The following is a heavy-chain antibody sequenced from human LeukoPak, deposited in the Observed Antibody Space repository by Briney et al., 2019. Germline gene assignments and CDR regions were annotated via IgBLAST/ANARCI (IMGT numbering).Heavy chain of an antibody. J-gene: IGHJ6*01. V-gene: IGHV1-18*01. D-gene: IGHD3-22*01. CDR3: ARDDYDSSGYSCYYGMDV. CDR2: ISDYNGNT. CDR1: GYTFTSYG. Sequence: GASVKVSCTASGYTFTSYGISWVRQAPGQGLEWMGWISDYNGNTNYAQKLQGGVTMTTDTSTSTAYVELRNLRSDDTAVYYCARDDYDSSGYSCYYGMDVWGQGATVGVCS.